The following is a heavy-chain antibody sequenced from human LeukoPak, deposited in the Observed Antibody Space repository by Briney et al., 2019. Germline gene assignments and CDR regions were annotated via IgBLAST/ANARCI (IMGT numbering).Heavy chain of an antibody. Sequence: ASVKVSWKVSGYTLTELSMHWVRQAPGKGLEWMGAFDPEDGETIYAQKFQGRVTMTEDTSTDTAYMELSSLRSEDTSVYYCATVEALGYYDSRIASDIWGQGTMATVSS. D-gene: IGHD3-22*01. J-gene: IGHJ3*02. V-gene: IGHV1-24*01. CDR3: ATVEALGYYDSRIASDI. CDR1: GYTLTELS. CDR2: FDPEDGET.